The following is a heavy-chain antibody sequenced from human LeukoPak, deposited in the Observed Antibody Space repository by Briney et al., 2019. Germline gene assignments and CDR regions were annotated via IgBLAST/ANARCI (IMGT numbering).Heavy chain of an antibody. CDR2: ISYDGKNK. V-gene: IGHV3-30*18. Sequence: PGGSLRLSCAASGFTFSNYGIHWVRQAPGKGLEWVAAISYDGKNKHYTDSVKGRFTLSRDNSKNTLYLQMTSLRGDDTAVYHCAKRGDFTGTDCYYFGYWGQGTSVTVSS. D-gene: IGHD2-21*02. CDR3: AKRGDFTGTDCYYFGY. CDR1: GFTFSNYG. J-gene: IGHJ4*02.